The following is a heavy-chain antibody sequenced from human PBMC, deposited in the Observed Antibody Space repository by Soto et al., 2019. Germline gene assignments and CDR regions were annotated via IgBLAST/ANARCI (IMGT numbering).Heavy chain of an antibody. CDR2: ISGSGGST. CDR1: GFTFSSYA. V-gene: IGHV3-23*01. J-gene: IGHJ4*02. Sequence: EVQLLESGGGLVQPGGSLRLSCAASGFTFSSYAMSWVRQAPGKGLEWVSAISGSGGSTYYADSVKGRFTISRDNSKNTLYLQRNSLRSEDTAVYYCAKDVIRYCSGGSCDSAGFDYWGQGTLVTVSS. D-gene: IGHD2-15*01. CDR3: AKDVIRYCSGGSCDSAGFDY.